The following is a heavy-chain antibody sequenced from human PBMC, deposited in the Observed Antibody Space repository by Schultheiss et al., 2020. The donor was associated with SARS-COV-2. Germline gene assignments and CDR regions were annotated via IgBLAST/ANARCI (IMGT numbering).Heavy chain of an antibody. CDR3: ARGYIVVVVAATPSRLFDY. J-gene: IGHJ4*02. CDR2: INHSGST. V-gene: IGHV4-34*01. Sequence: GSLRLSCAVYGGSFSGYYWSWIRQPPGKGLEWIGEINHSGSTNYNPSLKSRVTISVDTSKNQFSLKLSSVTAADTAVYYCARGYIVVVVAATPSRLFDYWGQGTLVTVSS. CDR1: GGSFSGYY. D-gene: IGHD2-15*01.